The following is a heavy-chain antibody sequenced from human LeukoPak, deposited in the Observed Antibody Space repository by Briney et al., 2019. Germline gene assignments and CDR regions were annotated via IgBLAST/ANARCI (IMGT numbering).Heavy chain of an antibody. J-gene: IGHJ4*02. Sequence: SETLSLTCAVYGGSFSGYYWSWIRQPPGKGLEWIGEINHSGSTNYNPSLKSRVTISVDTSKNQFSLKLSSVTAADTAVYYCARDGDYVAYWGQGTLVTVSS. D-gene: IGHD4-17*01. V-gene: IGHV4-34*01. CDR1: GGSFSGYY. CDR3: ARDGDYVAY. CDR2: INHSGST.